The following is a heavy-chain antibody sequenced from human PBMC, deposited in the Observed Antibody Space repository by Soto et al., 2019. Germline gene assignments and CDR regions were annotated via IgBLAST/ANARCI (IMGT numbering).Heavy chain of an antibody. D-gene: IGHD3-22*01. J-gene: IGHJ4*02. CDR3: ARISRDSGYYFDY. CDR1: GFTFSSYD. Sequence: GGCLRLSCVASGFTFSSYDMHWVRQATGKGLEWVSVIGTTDDTYYSGSVKGRFTISRENAKNSLYLQMNSLRAGDTAVYYCARISRDSGYYFDYWGQGTLVTVSS. V-gene: IGHV3-13*01. CDR2: IGTTDDT.